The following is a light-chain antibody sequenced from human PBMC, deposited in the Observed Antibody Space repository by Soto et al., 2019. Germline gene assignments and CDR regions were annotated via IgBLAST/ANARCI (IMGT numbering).Light chain of an antibody. J-gene: IGKJ1*01. Sequence: DIQKTQSPSSLSASVGDRVTITYRASQGIRDALGWYQQKPGKAPKRLIYAASSLQSGVPSRFSGSGSGTEFTLTISSLQPEDFATYYCLQHNSYPQTFGQGTKVEIK. V-gene: IGKV1-17*01. CDR3: LQHNSYPQT. CDR1: QGIRDA. CDR2: AAS.